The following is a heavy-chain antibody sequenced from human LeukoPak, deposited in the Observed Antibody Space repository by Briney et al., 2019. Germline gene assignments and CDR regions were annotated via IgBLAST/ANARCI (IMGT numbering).Heavy chain of an antibody. J-gene: IGHJ3*02. D-gene: IGHD2/OR15-2a*01. Sequence: GASVKVSCKASGYSFTSYGISWVRQAPGQGLEWMGWISGYNGHTYYEQNLQGRLTMATDTSTSTAYMELRSLRSDDTALYYCAREEYCNSTRCYKVFDIWGQGTMVTVSS. CDR2: ISGYNGHT. V-gene: IGHV1-18*01. CDR1: GYSFTSYG. CDR3: AREEYCNSTRCYKVFDI.